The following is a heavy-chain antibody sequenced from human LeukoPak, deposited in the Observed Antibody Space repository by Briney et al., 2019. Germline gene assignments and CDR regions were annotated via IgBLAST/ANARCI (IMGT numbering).Heavy chain of an antibody. CDR1: GFTFDDYG. Sequence: GGSLRLSCAASGFTFDDYGMSWVRQAPGKGLEWVSGINWNGGSIGYADSVKGRFTISRDNAKNSLYLQMNSLRAEDTALYYCARRGLPQNYYYYYYMDVWGKGTTVTVSS. V-gene: IGHV3-20*04. D-gene: IGHD3-16*01. J-gene: IGHJ6*03. CDR2: INWNGGSI. CDR3: ARRGLPQNYYYYYYMDV.